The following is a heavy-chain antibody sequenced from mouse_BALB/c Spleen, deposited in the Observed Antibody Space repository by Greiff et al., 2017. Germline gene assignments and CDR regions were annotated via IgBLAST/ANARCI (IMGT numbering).Heavy chain of an antibody. D-gene: IGHD1-1*02. J-gene: IGHJ3*01. V-gene: IGHV1-69*02. CDR3: TRDYAWFAY. CDR1: GYTFTSYW. Sequence: VQLQQPGAELVRPGASVKLSCKASGYTFTSYWINWVKQRPGQGLEWIGNIYPSDSYTNYNQKFKDKATLTVDKSSSTAYMQLSSPTSEDSAVYYCTRDYAWFAYWGQGTLVTVSA. CDR2: IYPSDSYT.